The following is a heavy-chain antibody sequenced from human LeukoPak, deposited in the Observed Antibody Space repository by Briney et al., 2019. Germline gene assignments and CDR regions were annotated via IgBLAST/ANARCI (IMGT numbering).Heavy chain of an antibody. D-gene: IGHD6-13*01. V-gene: IGHV5-51*01. CDR3: ARPIGAAAGPYDAFDI. J-gene: IGHJ3*02. Sequence: GESLKISCKGSGYSFTSYWIGWVRQMPGKGLEWMGIIYPGDSDTRYSPSFQGQVTISADKSISTAYLQWSSLKASDTAMYYCARPIGAAAGPYDAFDIWGQGTMVNVSS. CDR2: IYPGDSDT. CDR1: GYSFTSYW.